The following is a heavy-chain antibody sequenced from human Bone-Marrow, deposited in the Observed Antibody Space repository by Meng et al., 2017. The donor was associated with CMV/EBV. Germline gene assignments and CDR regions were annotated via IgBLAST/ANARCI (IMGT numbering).Heavy chain of an antibody. CDR3: ARDFWSGYPRSGSKRYYYYGMDV. CDR1: GYSISSGYY. CDR2: IYHSGST. D-gene: IGHD3-3*01. Sequence: GSLRLSCTVSGYSISSGYYWGWIRQPPGKGLEWIGSIYHSGSTYYNPSLKSRVTISVDTSKNQFSLKLSSVTAADTAVYYCARDFWSGYPRSGSKRYYYYGMDVWGQGTTVTVYS. V-gene: IGHV4-38-2*02. J-gene: IGHJ6*02.